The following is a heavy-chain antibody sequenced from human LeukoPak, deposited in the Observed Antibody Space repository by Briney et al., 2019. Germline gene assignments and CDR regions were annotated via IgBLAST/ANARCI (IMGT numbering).Heavy chain of an antibody. J-gene: IGHJ4*02. D-gene: IGHD6-19*01. Sequence: SETLSLTCAVYGGSFCGYYWSWICQPPGKGREWIGEINHSGGTNYNPSLKSRVTISVDTSKNQFSLKLSSVTAADTAVYYCASGFHVFFTYIAVAGTGYYFDYWGQGTLVTVSS. CDR1: GGSFCGYY. V-gene: IGHV4-34*01. CDR2: INHSGGT. CDR3: ASGFHVFFTYIAVAGTGYYFDY.